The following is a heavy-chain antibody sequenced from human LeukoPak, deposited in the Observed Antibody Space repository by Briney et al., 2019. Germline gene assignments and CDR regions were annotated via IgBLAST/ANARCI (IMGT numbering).Heavy chain of an antibody. CDR3: ARIAVAGIGVDY. CDR2: IYYSGST. J-gene: IGHJ4*02. CDR1: GGSFSGYY. D-gene: IGHD6-19*01. V-gene: IGHV4-59*08. Sequence: KASETLSLTCAVYGGSFSGYYWSWIRQPPGKGLEWIGYIYYSGSTNYNPSLKSRVTISVDTSKNQFSLKLSSVTAADTAVYYCARIAVAGIGVDYWGQGTLVTVSS.